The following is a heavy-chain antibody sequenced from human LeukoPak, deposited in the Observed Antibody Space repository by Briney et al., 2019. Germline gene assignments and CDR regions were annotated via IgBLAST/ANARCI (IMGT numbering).Heavy chain of an antibody. D-gene: IGHD3-10*01. CDR1: GFTFDDYA. CDR2: LTWNSGTV. V-gene: IGHV3-9*01. J-gene: IGHJ4*02. Sequence: PGRSLRLSCAASGFTFDDYAMHWVRQVSGKGLEWVSGLTWNSGTVAYADSVKGRFTISRDNVKNSLYLQMNSLRPEDTALYYCAKDLPQLGELLTSGFDSWGQGTLVTVSS. CDR3: AKDLPQLGELLTSGFDS.